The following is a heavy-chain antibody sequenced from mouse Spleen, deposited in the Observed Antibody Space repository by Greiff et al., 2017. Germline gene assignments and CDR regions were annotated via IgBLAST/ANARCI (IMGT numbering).Heavy chain of an antibody. CDR3: ARDWDLAY. CDR2: IYPRSGNT. J-gene: IGHJ3*01. V-gene: IGHV1-81*01. D-gene: IGHD4-1*01. Sequence: VKLQESGAELARPGASVKLSCKASGYTFTSYGISWVKQRTGQGLEWIGEIYPRSGNTYYNEKFKGKATLTADKSSSTAYMELRSLTSEDSAVYFCARDWDLAYWGQGTLVTVSA. CDR1: GYTFTSYG.